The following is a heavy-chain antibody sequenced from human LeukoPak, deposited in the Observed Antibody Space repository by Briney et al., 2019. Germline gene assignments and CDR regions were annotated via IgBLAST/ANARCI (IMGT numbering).Heavy chain of an antibody. CDR3: ARRPITMIVVVTAGPGSWFDP. V-gene: IGHV4-34*01. CDR2: INHSGST. Sequence: PSETLSLTCAVYGGSFSGYYWSWIRQPPGKGLEWIGEINHSGSTNYNPSLKSRVTISVDTSKNQFSLKLSSVTAADTAVYYCARRPITMIVVVTAGPGSWFDPWGQGTLVTVSS. J-gene: IGHJ5*02. CDR1: GGSFSGYY. D-gene: IGHD3-22*01.